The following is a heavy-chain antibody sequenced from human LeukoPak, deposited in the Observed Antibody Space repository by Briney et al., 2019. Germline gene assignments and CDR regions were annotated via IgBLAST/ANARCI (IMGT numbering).Heavy chain of an antibody. Sequence: EASVKVSCKASGYTFTSYGISWVRQAPGQGLEWMGWISAYNGNTNYAQKLQGRVTMTTDTSTSTAYMELRSLRSDDTAVYYCARGGYGGNPGDYYYYMDVWGKGTTVTVSS. J-gene: IGHJ6*03. CDR3: ARGGYGGNPGDYYYYMDV. V-gene: IGHV1-18*01. CDR2: ISAYNGNT. D-gene: IGHD4-23*01. CDR1: GYTFTSYG.